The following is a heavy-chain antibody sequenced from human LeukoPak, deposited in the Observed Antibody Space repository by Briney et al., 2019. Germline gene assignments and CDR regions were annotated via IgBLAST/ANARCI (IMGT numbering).Heavy chain of an antibody. CDR3: AKDPYIVVVTGPFDY. CDR2: VTGSGGNT. J-gene: IGHJ4*02. V-gene: IGHV3-23*01. D-gene: IGHD2-21*02. Sequence: GGSLRLSCAASGFTFSSYGMSWVRQAPGKGLEWVSSVTGSGGNTYYADSVKGRLTISRDNSKNTLHLQMNSLRAEDTAVYYCAKDPYIVVVTGPFDYWGQGTLVTVSS. CDR1: GFTFSSYG.